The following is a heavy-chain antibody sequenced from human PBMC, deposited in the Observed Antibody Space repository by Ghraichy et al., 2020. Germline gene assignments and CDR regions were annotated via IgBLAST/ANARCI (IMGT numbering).Heavy chain of an antibody. CDR3: AKADWGSVDY. V-gene: IGHV3-7*03. Sequence: GGSLRLSCAASGFTYNKYWMSWVRQAPGKGLEWVANMNQDGSEKYYVDSVKGRFTISRDNAKNSLYLQMNSLRAEDTAVYYCAKADWGSVDYWGQEPWSPPPQ. CDR2: MNQDGSEK. CDR1: GFTYNKYW. D-gene: IGHD3/OR15-3a*01. J-gene: IGHJ4*01.